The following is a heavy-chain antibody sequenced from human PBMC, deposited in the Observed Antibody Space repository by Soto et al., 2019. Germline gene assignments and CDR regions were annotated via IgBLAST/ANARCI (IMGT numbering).Heavy chain of an antibody. J-gene: IGHJ6*02. V-gene: IGHV1-2*04. Sequence: ASVKVSCKASGYTFTGYYMHWVRQAPGQGLEWMGWINPNSGGTNYAQKFQGWVTMTRDTSISTAYMELSRLRSDDTAVYYCARDSYCISTSCYGDYYGMDVWGQGTTVT. CDR1: GYTFTGYY. D-gene: IGHD2-2*01. CDR2: INPNSGGT. CDR3: ARDSYCISTSCYGDYYGMDV.